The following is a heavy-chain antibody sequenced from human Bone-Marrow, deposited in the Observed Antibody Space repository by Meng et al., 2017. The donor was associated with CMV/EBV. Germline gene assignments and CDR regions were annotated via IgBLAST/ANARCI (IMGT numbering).Heavy chain of an antibody. CDR3: ARGVDAAKVGNY. V-gene: IGHV4-34*01. CDR2: ISHSGST. D-gene: IGHD5-18*01. J-gene: IGHJ4*02. CDR1: GGSFSGYY. Sequence: SETLSLTCAVYGGSFSGYYWSWIRQPPGKGLEWIGAISHSGSTNYNPSLTSRVTISVDTPQNQFSLNLTSVTAADTAVYYCARGVDAAKVGNYWGQGTLVTVSS.